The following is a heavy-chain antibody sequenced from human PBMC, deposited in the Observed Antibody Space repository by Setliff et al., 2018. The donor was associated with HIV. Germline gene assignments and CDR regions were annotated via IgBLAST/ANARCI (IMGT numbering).Heavy chain of an antibody. CDR1: GGSISNFY. Sequence: SETLSLTCIVSGGSISNFYCSWSWIRQPPGKGLEWIGYIYTSGSTKYNPSLKNRVTISLDTSKNQFSLKLSSVTAADTAVYYCARSVPRYCSGGSCYPPLFDYWGQGTLVTVSS. CDR2: IYTSGST. D-gene: IGHD2-15*01. J-gene: IGHJ4*02. CDR3: ARSVPRYCSGGSCYPPLFDY. V-gene: IGHV4-4*09.